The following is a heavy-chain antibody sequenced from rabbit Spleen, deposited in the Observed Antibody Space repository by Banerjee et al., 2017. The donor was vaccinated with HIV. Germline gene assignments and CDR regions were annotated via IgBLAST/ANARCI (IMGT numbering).Heavy chain of an antibody. D-gene: IGHD8-1*01. V-gene: IGHV1S45*01. CDR2: INSSSGIT. Sequence: QEQLVESGGGLVQPEGSLTLTCTASGFSFSVSSYMCWVRQAPGKGLEWIGCINSSSGITVYATWAKGRFTIYRASWTAVTLQMTSLTVADTATYFCARDAGTSFSTYGMDLWGAGTLVTVS. CDR3: ARDAGTSFSTYGMDL. CDR1: GFSFSVSSY. J-gene: IGHJ6*01.